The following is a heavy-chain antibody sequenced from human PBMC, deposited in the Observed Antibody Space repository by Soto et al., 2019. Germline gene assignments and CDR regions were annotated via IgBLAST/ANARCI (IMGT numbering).Heavy chain of an antibody. CDR2: IYNSGST. CDR1: GGSISSYY. Sequence: QVQLQESGPGLVKPSETLSLTCTVSGGSISSYYWSWLRQPPEKGLEWIGYIYNSGSTNYNPSLKSRVTMSRDTSKNQFSLQLSSVTAADTAVYYCARGSGWYYPWGQGTLVTVSS. J-gene: IGHJ5*02. CDR3: ARGSGWYYP. D-gene: IGHD6-19*01. V-gene: IGHV4-59*01.